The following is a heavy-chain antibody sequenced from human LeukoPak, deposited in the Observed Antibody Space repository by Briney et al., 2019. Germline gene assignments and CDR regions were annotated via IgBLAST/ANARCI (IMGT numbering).Heavy chain of an antibody. D-gene: IGHD3-22*01. Sequence: SVKVSCKASGGTFSSHAISWVRQAPGQGLEWMGRIIPILGIANYAQKFQGRVTITADKSTSTAYMELSSLRSEDTAVYYCARDLSDYYDSSGYPPPPPNWFDPWGQGTLVTVSS. V-gene: IGHV1-69*04. CDR2: IIPILGIA. CDR1: GGTFSSHA. J-gene: IGHJ5*02. CDR3: ARDLSDYYDSSGYPPPPPNWFDP.